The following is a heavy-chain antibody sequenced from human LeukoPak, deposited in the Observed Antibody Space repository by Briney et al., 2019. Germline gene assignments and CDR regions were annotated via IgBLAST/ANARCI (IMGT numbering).Heavy chain of an antibody. CDR2: IKEDGTET. CDR1: GFMFSSNW. V-gene: IGHV3-7*01. J-gene: IGHJ6*02. D-gene: IGHD3-3*01. CDR3: ARVNYDFWSGYLV. Sequence: GGSLRLSCAASGFMFSSNWMSWVRLAPGKGLEWVANIKEDGTETYYVDSVKGRFTISRDNAKNSLYLQMNSLRAEDTAVYYCARVNYDFWSGYLVWGQGTTVTVSS.